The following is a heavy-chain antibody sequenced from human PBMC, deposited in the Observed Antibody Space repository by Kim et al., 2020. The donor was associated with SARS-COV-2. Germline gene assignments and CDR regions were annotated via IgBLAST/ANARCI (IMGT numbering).Heavy chain of an antibody. D-gene: IGHD3-16*01. CDR3: ARHGARALYGIDV. CDR2: IYPGDADT. Sequence: GESLKISCKGSGYSFTSYWIGWVRQMPGKGLEWMGIIYPGDADTRYSLSFQGQVTISADKSISTAYLQWSSLKASDTVMYYCARHGARALYGIDVWGQGTMVTVSS. CDR1: GYSFTSYW. V-gene: IGHV5-51*01. J-gene: IGHJ6*02.